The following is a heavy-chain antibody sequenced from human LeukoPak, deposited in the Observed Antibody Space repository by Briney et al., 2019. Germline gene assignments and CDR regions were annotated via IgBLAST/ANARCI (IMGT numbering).Heavy chain of an antibody. CDR1: GYTFTSYA. D-gene: IGHD3-10*01. J-gene: IGHJ4*02. CDR2: INTNTGNP. V-gene: IGHV7-4-1*02. Sequence: ASVKVSCKASGYTFTSYAMNWVRQAPGQGLEWMGWINTNTGNPTYAQGFTGRFVFSLDTSVSTAYLQISSLKAEDTAVYYCARDMITDGYMVRGVTNFDYWGQGTLVTVSS. CDR3: ARDMITDGYMVRGVTNFDY.